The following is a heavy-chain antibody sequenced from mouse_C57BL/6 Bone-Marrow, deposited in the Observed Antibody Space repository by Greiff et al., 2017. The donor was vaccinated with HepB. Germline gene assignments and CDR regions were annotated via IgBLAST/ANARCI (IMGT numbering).Heavy chain of an antibody. CDR2: IRSKSNNYAT. CDR3: VRLAGGYAMDY. D-gene: IGHD6-1*01. Sequence: SGGGLVQPKGSLKLSCAASGFSFNTYAMNWVRQAPGKGLEWVARIRSKSNNYATYYADSVKDRFTISRDDSESMLYLQMNNLKTEDTAMYYCVRLAGGYAMDYWGQGTSVTVSS. V-gene: IGHV10-1*01. CDR1: GFSFNTYA. J-gene: IGHJ4*01.